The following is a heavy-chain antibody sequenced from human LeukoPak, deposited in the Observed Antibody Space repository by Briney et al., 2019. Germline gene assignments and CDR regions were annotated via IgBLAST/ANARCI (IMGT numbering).Heavy chain of an antibody. CDR1: GGSISSGSYY. CDR2: IYTSGST. Sequence: SETLSLTCTVSGGSISSGSYYWSWIRQPAGKGLEWIGRIYTSGSTNYNPSLKSRVTISVDTSKNQFSLKLSSVTAADTAVYYCARDRYCSSTSCYQDYYYMDVWGNGTTVTVSS. V-gene: IGHV4-61*02. J-gene: IGHJ6*03. CDR3: ARDRYCSSTSCYQDYYYMDV. D-gene: IGHD2-2*01.